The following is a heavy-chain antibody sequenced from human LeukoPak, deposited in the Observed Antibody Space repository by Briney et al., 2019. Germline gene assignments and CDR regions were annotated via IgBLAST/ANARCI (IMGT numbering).Heavy chain of an antibody. V-gene: IGHV3-7*01. CDR1: GFTFRAYW. Sequence: GGSLRLSCAASGFTFRAYWMSWVRQAPGKGLEWVAHIKGDGSEKYSVDSVKGRFTISRDNAKSSLYLQMNSLRAEDTALYYCARGGFGYVYFDYWGQGSLVTVSS. CDR3: ARGGFGYVYFDY. D-gene: IGHD2-8*01. CDR2: IKGDGSEK. J-gene: IGHJ4*02.